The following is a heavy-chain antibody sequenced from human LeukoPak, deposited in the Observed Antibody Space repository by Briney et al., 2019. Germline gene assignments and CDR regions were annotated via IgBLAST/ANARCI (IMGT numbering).Heavy chain of an antibody. CDR2: ISSSSSTI. CDR3: ARDPLLWFGESDY. J-gene: IGHJ4*02. D-gene: IGHD3-10*01. CDR1: GFTFSSYG. Sequence: PGGSLRLSCAASGFTFSSYGMHWVRQAPGKGLEWVSYISSSSSTIYYADSVKGRFTISRDNAKNSLYLQMNSLRAEDTAVYYCARDPLLWFGESDYWGQGTLVTVSS. V-gene: IGHV3-48*04.